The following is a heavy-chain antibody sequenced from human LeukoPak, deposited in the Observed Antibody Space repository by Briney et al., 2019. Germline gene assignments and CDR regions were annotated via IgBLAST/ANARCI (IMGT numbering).Heavy chain of an antibody. Sequence: GGSLRLSCAASGFTFSSYGMHWVRQAPGKGLEWVGRIKSKTDGGTTDYAAPVKGRFTIPRDDSKNTLYLQMNSLKTEDTAVYYCTTEGVVVPAAPPGIDYWGQGTLVTVSS. CDR2: IKSKTDGGTT. V-gene: IGHV3-15*01. D-gene: IGHD2-2*01. CDR3: TTEGVVVPAAPPGIDY. CDR1: GFTFSSYG. J-gene: IGHJ4*02.